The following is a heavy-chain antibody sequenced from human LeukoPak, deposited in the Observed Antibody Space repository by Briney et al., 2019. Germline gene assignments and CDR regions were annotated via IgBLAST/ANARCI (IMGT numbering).Heavy chain of an antibody. V-gene: IGHV3-13*01. J-gene: IGHJ6*02. CDR3: ARAAHLLGYCSGGCCDYGLRGYYYGMDV. CDR1: GFTFSSYD. Sequence: GGSLRLSCAASGFTFSSYDMHWVRHATGKGLEWVSAIGTAGDTYYPGSVKGRFTISRENAKNSLYLQMNSLRAGDTAVYYCARAAHLLGYCSGGCCDYGLRGYYYGMDVWGQGTTVTVSS. D-gene: IGHD2-15*01. CDR2: IGTAGDT.